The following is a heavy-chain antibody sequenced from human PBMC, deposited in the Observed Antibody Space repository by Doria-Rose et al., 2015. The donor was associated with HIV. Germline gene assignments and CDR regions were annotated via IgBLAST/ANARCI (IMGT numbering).Heavy chain of an antibody. CDR3: ARIKSSRWYHKYYFDS. J-gene: IGHJ4*02. Sequence: QVTLKESGPELVKPTETLTLTCTVSGVSLSSPGMGVSWIRQPPGKALEWLANTFSDDERSYKTSLKSRLTISRGTSKSQVVLTMTDMDPVDTATYYCARIKSSRWYHKYYFDSWGQGTLVIVSA. CDR1: GVSLSSPGMG. D-gene: IGHD6-13*01. V-gene: IGHV2-26*01. CDR2: TFSDDER.